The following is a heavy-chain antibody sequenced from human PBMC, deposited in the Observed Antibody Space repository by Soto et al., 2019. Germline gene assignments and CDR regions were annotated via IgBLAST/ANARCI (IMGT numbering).Heavy chain of an antibody. CDR1: GYTFTSYG. D-gene: IGHD6-19*01. J-gene: IGHJ4*02. V-gene: IGHV1-18*01. Sequence: QVQLVQSGAEVKKPGASVKVSCKASGYTFTSYGISWVRQAPGQGLEWIGWISAYNGNTNYAQKLQGRVTMTTDTSTSTAYMELRSLRSDDTAVYYCARGPHSSGWYYTRDYYFDYWGQGTLVTVSS. CDR2: ISAYNGNT. CDR3: ARGPHSSGWYYTRDYYFDY.